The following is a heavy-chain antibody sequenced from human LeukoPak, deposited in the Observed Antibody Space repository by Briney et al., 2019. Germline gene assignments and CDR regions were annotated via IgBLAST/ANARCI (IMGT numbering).Heavy chain of an antibody. CDR2: ISSSSSYI. CDR1: GFTFSTYS. Sequence: PGGSLRLSXAASGFTFSTYSMNWVRQSPGKGLEWLSSISSSSSYIYYADSVKGRFTISRDNAKNSLYLQMNSLRAEDTAVYYCARVVAADHYFDYWGQGTLVTVSS. D-gene: IGHD2-2*01. CDR3: ARVVAADHYFDY. V-gene: IGHV3-21*01. J-gene: IGHJ4*02.